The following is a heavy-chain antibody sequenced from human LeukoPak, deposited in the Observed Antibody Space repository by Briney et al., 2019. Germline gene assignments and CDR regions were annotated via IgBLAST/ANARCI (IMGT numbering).Heavy chain of an antibody. Sequence: PWETLSLTCTVSGGSISDYFWNWIRQPAGKGLEWIGRIYSSGSTHYNPSLKGRATMSVDTPKNHFSLKLSSVTAADTAVNYCAKTSGNYNGKSHFDFWGQGILVTVSS. D-gene: IGHD1-14*01. CDR2: IYSSGST. CDR1: GGSISDYF. V-gene: IGHV4-4*07. CDR3: AKTSGNYNGKSHFDF. J-gene: IGHJ4*02.